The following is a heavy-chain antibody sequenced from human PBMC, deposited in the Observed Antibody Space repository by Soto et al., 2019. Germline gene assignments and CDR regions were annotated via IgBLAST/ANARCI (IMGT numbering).Heavy chain of an antibody. D-gene: IGHD2-21*02. V-gene: IGHV4-30-4*01. CDR3: ARGGNCGGDCYYDEVYFQH. J-gene: IGHJ1*01. CDR1: GGSISSGDYY. CDR2: IYYSGST. Sequence: QVQLQESGPGLVKPSQTLSLTCTVSGGSISSGDYYWSWIRQPPGKGLEWIGYIYYSGSTYYNPSLKSLVTISVDTSKNQFSLKLSSVTAADTAVYYCARGGNCGGDCYYDEVYFQHCGQGTLVTVSS.